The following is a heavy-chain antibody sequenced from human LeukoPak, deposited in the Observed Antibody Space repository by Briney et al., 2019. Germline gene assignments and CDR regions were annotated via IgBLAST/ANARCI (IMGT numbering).Heavy chain of an antibody. CDR1: GGSFSGYY. V-gene: IGHV4-34*01. J-gene: IGHJ4*02. CDR3: ARTRGGMVRFDY. CDR2: INHSGST. Sequence: SETLSLTCAVYGGSFSGYYWSWIRQPPGKGLEWIGEINHSGSTNYNPSLKSRVTISVDTSKKQFSLKLSSVTAADTAVYYCARTRGGMVRFDYWGQGTLVTVSS. D-gene: IGHD3-10*01.